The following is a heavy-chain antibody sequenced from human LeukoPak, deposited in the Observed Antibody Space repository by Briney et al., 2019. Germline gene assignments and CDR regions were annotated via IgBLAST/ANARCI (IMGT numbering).Heavy chain of an antibody. J-gene: IGHJ4*02. Sequence: GGSLRLSCAASGFTFDDYAMHWVRQAPGKGLEWVSGISWNSGSIGYADSVKGRFTISRDNAKNSLYLQMNSLRAEDTALYYCAEVYGDPSTPYYFDYWGQGTLVTVSS. CDR1: GFTFDDYA. CDR2: ISWNSGSI. CDR3: AEVYGDPSTPYYFDY. V-gene: IGHV3-9*01. D-gene: IGHD4-17*01.